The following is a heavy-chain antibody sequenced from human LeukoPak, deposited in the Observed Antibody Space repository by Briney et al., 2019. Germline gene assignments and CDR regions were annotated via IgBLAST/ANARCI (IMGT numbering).Heavy chain of an antibody. CDR3: ARSLYSSSWYGGNWFDP. Sequence: SVKVSCKASGGTFNSYAISWVRQAPGRGLEWMGGIIPIFGTANYAQKFQGRVTITADKSTSTAYMELSSLRSEDTAVYYCARSLYSSSWYGGNWFDPWGQGTLVTVSS. CDR1: GGTFNSYA. J-gene: IGHJ5*02. V-gene: IGHV1-69*06. CDR2: IIPIFGTA. D-gene: IGHD6-13*01.